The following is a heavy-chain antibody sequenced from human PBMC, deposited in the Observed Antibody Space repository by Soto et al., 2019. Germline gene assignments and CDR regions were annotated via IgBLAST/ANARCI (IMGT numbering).Heavy chain of an antibody. CDR2: ISGSGHST. D-gene: IGHD1-26*01. CDR3: AKGGSGNYLGGYSFVG. J-gene: IGHJ4*02. CDR1: GFTFSNCA. V-gene: IGHV3-23*01. Sequence: EVQLLDSGGGLVEPGGSVRLSCGASGFTFSNCAMSCVRQAPGKGLAWVSVISGSGHSTYYADSVKDRLTISRDNSKNTLELKMNSVRDEDTGVYYCAKGGSGNYLGGYSFVGWGQGARGTVSS.